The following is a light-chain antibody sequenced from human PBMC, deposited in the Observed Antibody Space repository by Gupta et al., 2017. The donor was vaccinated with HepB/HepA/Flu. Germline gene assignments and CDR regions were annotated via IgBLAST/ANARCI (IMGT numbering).Light chain of an antibody. CDR3: CSYAGDSTYV. J-gene: IGLJ1*01. Sequence: QSALTQPASVSGSPGQSITVSCTGTSNDVGSYNLVSWYQQHPGKAPKLIIYEVSKRPSGVANRFSGSKSGDTASLTISGLQTEDEADYYCCSYAGDSTYVFATGTKVTVL. CDR1: SNDVGSYNL. V-gene: IGLV2-23*02. CDR2: EVS.